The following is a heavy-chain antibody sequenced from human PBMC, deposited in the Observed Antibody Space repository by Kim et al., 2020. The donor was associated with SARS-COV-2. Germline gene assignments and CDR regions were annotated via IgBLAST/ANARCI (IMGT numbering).Heavy chain of an antibody. J-gene: IGHJ6*03. V-gene: IGHV3-49*02. D-gene: IGHD6-13*01. CDR3: TRPKGNYYYYMDV. Sequence: YGASVKGRFIISRDESKSIAYLQINSLKTEDTAVYYCTRPKGNYYYYMDVWGKGTTLTVSS.